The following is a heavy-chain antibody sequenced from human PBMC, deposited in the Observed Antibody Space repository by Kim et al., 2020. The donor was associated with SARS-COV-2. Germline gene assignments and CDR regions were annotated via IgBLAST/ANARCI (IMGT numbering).Heavy chain of an antibody. V-gene: IGHV3-23*01. Sequence: GGSLRLSCAASGFTFSSYAMSWVRQAPGKGLEWVSAISGSGGSTYYADSVKGRFTISRDNSKNTLYLQMNSLRAEDTAVYYCAKDAAADPGLGHGYYYYYYGMDVWGQGTTVTVSS. CDR1: GFTFSSYA. J-gene: IGHJ6*02. CDR3: AKDAAADPGLGHGYYYYYYGMDV. D-gene: IGHD6-13*01. CDR2: ISGSGGST.